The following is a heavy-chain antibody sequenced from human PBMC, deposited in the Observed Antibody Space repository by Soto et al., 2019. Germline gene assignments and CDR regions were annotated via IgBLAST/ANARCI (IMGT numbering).Heavy chain of an antibody. CDR3: VRGWGSGANLSCLDL. CDR1: GFTFRQYG. J-gene: IGHJ3*01. Sequence: QVQLVESGGGVVQPGTSLRLSCAASGFTFRQYGMHWVRQAPGKGLEWVAVIFYDGFNDYYADSVRGRLTVSRDNSGKRVYLQMNSMRVEDTAVYYCVRGWGSGANLSCLDLWGQGTAVVVSS. CDR2: IFYDGFND. V-gene: IGHV3-33*01. D-gene: IGHD6-19*01.